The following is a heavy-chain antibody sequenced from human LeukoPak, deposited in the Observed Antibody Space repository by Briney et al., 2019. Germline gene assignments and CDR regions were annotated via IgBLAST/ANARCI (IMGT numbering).Heavy chain of an antibody. J-gene: IGHJ6*03. CDR3: ARVRGSSLSASYVDV. Sequence: GGSLRLSCAGSGFTLRDYSVNWVRQAPGKGLEWVSFIFVTGSPIYYADSVKERFTISRDNAKSSVYVQMNSLRAEDTAVYYCARVRGSSLSASYVDVWGKGTTVTVSS. CDR2: IFVTGSPI. CDR1: GFTLRDYS. V-gene: IGHV3-48*01.